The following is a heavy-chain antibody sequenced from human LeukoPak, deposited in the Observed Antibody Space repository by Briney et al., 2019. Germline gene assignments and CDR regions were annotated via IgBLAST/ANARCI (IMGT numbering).Heavy chain of an antibody. CDR3: ASHFEAGREYDFWSGYYDRLGWFDP. J-gene: IGHJ5*02. CDR2: IYYSGST. Sequence: SETLSLTCTVSGGSISSSSYYWGWIRQPPGKGLEWIGSIYYSGSTYYNPSLKSRVTISVDTSKNQFSLKLSSVTAADTAVYHCASHFEAGREYDFWSGYYDRLGWFDPWGQGTLVTVSS. CDR1: GGSISSSSYY. D-gene: IGHD3-3*01. V-gene: IGHV4-39*01.